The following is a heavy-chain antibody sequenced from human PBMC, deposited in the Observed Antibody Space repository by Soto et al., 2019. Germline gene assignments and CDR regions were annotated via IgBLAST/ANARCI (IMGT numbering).Heavy chain of an antibody. J-gene: IGHJ6*02. CDR2: IRSKAYGGTT. D-gene: IGHD3-22*01. V-gene: IGHV3-49*03. CDR3: TRDPYDSSGYLAGMYV. Sequence: GRSMRLSCTASGFTFGDYAMSWFRQAPGKGLEWVGFIRSKAYGGTTEYAASVKGRFTISRDDSKSIAYLQMNSLKTEDTAVYYCTRDPYDSSGYLAGMYVWGPGNTVTVPS. CDR1: GFTFGDYA.